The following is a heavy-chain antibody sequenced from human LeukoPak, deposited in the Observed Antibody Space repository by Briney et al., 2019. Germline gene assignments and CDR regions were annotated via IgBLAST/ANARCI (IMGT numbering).Heavy chain of an antibody. V-gene: IGHV3-9*01. CDR3: ARPLDG. Sequence: GGSLRLSCAASGFTFDDYAMHWVRHAPGKGLEWVSGISWNSGSIGYADSVKGRFTISRDNAKNSLYLQMNSVRAEDTAVYYCARPLDGWGRGTTVTASS. J-gene: IGHJ6*02. CDR2: ISWNSGSI. CDR1: GFTFDDYA.